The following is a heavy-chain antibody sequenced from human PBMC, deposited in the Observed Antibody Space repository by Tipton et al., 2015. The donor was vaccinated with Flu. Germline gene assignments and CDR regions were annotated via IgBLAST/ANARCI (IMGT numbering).Heavy chain of an antibody. V-gene: IGHV3-23*01. CDR3: ARDNGEWEVLAYKYYGMHV. CDR1: AFFFSESA. CDR2: ISGSGDTT. J-gene: IGHJ6*01. Sequence: SLRLSCAASAFFFSESAMSWVRQAPGKGLEWVSAISGSGDTTYYADSVKGRFTISRDNANQSLYLHLGNLRAEDTAVYYCARDNGEWEVLAYKYYGMHVWAQGTRVNVAS. D-gene: IGHD1-26*01.